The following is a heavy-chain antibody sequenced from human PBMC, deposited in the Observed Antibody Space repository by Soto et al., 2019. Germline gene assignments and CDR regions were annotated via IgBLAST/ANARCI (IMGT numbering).Heavy chain of an antibody. CDR1: GFTFTSSA. D-gene: IGHD4-17*01. CDR3: AAMGLDYGDGYWYFDL. J-gene: IGHJ2*01. CDR2: IVVGSGNT. V-gene: IGHV1-58*01. Sequence: QMQLVQSGPEVKKPGTSVKVSCKASGFTFTSSAVQWVRQARGQRLEWIGWIVVGSGNTNYAQKLHERVTIPRDMSTSTAYMELSSLRSEDTAVYYCAAMGLDYGDGYWYFDLWGRGTLVTVSS.